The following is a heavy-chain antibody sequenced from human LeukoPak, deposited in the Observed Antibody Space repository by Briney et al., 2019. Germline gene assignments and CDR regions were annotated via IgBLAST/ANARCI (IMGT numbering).Heavy chain of an antibody. CDR2: VSTTGDIR. D-gene: IGHD6-6*01. CDR3: ARYSRWGTGNWYFDL. CDR1: GFTFSGYE. V-gene: IGHV3-48*03. Sequence: GGSLRLSCAGSGFTFSGYEMNWVRQAPGKGLEWLSYVSTTGDIRHYADSVTGRFTISRDNAENALHLQMNSLRVEDTAIYYCARYSRWGTGNWYFDLSGRGTLVTVSS. J-gene: IGHJ2*01.